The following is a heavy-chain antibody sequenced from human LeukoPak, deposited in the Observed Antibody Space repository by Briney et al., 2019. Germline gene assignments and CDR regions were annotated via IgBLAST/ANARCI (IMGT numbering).Heavy chain of an antibody. CDR1: GFAFNDYY. D-gene: IGHD5-24*01. Sequence: PGGSLRLSCAASGFAFNDYYMSWVRQAPGKGLEWVANISQDGSDKYYVDSVKGRFTISRDNAKKSVYLQMNSLRAEDTAVYYCAKDGDGYSDHPYDYWGQGTLVTVSS. CDR3: AKDGDGYSDHPYDY. J-gene: IGHJ4*02. V-gene: IGHV3-7*01. CDR2: ISQDGSDK.